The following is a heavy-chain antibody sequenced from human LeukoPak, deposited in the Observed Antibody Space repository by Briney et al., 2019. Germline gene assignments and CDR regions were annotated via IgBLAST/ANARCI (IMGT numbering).Heavy chain of an antibody. J-gene: IGHJ5*02. CDR2: INPNSGGT. CDR1: GYTFTGYY. D-gene: IGHD6-13*01. CDR3: ARDRQQLVRRGYWFDP. V-gene: IGHV1-2*02. Sequence: VKVSCKSSGYTFTGYYMHWVRQAPGQGLEWMGWINPNSGGTNYAQKFQGRVTMTRDTSISIAYMELSRLRSDDTAVYYCARDRQQLVRRGYWFDPWGQGTLVTVSS.